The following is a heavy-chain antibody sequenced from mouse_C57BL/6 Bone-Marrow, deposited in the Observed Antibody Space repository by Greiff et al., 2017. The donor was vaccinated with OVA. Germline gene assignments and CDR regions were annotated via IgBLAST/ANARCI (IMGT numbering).Heavy chain of an antibody. CDR3: ARPTVGAFDV. CDR1: GYTFTSYW. CDR2: IHPNSGST. Sequence: QVQLQQPGAELVKPGASVKLSCKASGYTFTSYWMHWVKQRPGQGLEWIGMIHPNSGSTNYNEKFKSKATLTVDKSSSTAYMQLSSLTSEDAAVYYCARPTVGAFDVWGTGTTVTVTS. D-gene: IGHD1-1*01. V-gene: IGHV1-64*01. J-gene: IGHJ1*03.